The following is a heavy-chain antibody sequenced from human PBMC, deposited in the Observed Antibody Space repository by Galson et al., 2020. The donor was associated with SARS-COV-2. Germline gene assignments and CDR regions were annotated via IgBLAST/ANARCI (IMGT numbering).Heavy chain of an antibody. Sequence: GESLKISCAASGFTFSSFWMSWVRQAPGKGLEWVANIKEDGSEKYYVDSVKGRFTISRDNAKNSLYLQMNSLRAEDTALYYCARGARAHLYYFDCWGQGTLVTVSA. CDR3: ARGARAHLYYFDC. D-gene: IGHD5-12*01. CDR2: IKEDGSEK. CDR1: GFTFSSFW. V-gene: IGHV3-7*01. J-gene: IGHJ4*02.